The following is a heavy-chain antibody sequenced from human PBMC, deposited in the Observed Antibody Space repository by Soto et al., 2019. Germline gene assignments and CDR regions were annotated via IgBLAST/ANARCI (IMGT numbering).Heavy chain of an antibody. CDR1: GFTFSSYA. Sequence: GGSLRLSCAASGFTFSSYAMSWVRQAPGKGLEWVSAISGSGGSTYYADSVKGRFTISRDNSKNTLYLQMNSLRAEDTAVYYCAKDQGKSDFWSGYPYYYYYYGMDVWGQGTTVTVSS. D-gene: IGHD3-3*01. V-gene: IGHV3-23*01. CDR2: ISGSGGST. CDR3: AKDQGKSDFWSGYPYYYYYYGMDV. J-gene: IGHJ6*02.